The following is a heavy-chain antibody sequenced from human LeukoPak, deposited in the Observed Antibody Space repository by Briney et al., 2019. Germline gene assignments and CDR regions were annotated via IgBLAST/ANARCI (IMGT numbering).Heavy chain of an antibody. CDR3: AKGLRYFGWPHMQAFDI. D-gene: IGHD3-9*01. V-gene: IGHV3-23*01. CDR1: GFTFSSYA. Sequence: GGSLRLSCAASGFTFSSYAMSWVRQAPGKGLEWVSAISGSGGSTYYADSVKGRFTISRDNSKNTLYLQMNSLRAEDTAVYYCAKGLRYFGWPHMQAFDIWGQGTMVTVSS. J-gene: IGHJ3*02. CDR2: ISGSGGST.